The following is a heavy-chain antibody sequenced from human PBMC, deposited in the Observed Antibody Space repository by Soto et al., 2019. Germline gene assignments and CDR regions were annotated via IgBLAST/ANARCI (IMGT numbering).Heavy chain of an antibody. Sequence: LRLSCAASGFTFSGYGMHWVRQAPGKGLEWVAVIWYDGSNKYYADSVKGRFTISRDNSKNTLYLQMNSLRAEDTAVYYCARDHYSGYDYGYYFDYWGQGTLVTVSS. CDR2: IWYDGSNK. J-gene: IGHJ4*02. V-gene: IGHV3-33*01. CDR1: GFTFSGYG. D-gene: IGHD5-12*01. CDR3: ARDHYSGYDYGYYFDY.